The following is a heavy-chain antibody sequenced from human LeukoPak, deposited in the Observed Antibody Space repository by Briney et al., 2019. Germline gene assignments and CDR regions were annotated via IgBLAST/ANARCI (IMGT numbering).Heavy chain of an antibody. J-gene: IGHJ4*02. D-gene: IGHD5-12*01. Sequence: SVKVSCKASGGTFSSYAISWVRQAPGQGLEWMGGIIPIFGTANYAQKFQGRVTITADESTSTAYMELSSLRSEDTAVYYCATDLYDSGYHPKRHWGQGTLVTVSS. CDR1: GGTFSSYA. CDR3: ATDLYDSGYHPKRH. V-gene: IGHV1-69*01. CDR2: IIPIFGTA.